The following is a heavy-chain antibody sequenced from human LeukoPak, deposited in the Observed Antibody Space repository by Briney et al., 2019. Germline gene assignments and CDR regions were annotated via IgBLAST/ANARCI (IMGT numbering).Heavy chain of an antibody. V-gene: IGHV1-18*01. CDR2: ISGYNGNT. Sequence: ASVKVSCKASGYTFTTYNINCVPQAPGQGLEWMGWISGYNGNTNYAQKLQGRVTMTTDTSTSTAYMELRSLKSDDTAVYYCASLKNYYDSSGYLVTDAFDIWGQGTMVTVSS. CDR1: GYTFTTYN. CDR3: ASLKNYYDSSGYLVTDAFDI. J-gene: IGHJ3*02. D-gene: IGHD3-22*01.